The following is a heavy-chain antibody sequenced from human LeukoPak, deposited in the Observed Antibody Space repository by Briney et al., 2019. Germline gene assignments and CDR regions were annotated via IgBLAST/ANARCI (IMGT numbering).Heavy chain of an antibody. V-gene: IGHV3-23*01. CDR2: IGRSDGST. CDR1: GFTFTNCD. D-gene: IGHD4-23*01. J-gene: IGHJ4*02. CDR3: ATYYGGHFDY. Sequence: GGSLRLSCAASGFTFTNCDMTWVRQPPGKGLEWVSSIGRSDGSTYYADSVKGRFTISRDNSKNTLYLEMNSLRAEDTALYYCATYYGGHFDYWDQGTLVTVSS.